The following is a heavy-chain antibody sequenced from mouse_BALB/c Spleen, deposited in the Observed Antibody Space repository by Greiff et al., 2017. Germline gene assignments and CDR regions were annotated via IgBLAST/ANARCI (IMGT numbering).Heavy chain of an antibody. D-gene: IGHD2-14*01. CDR3: TRSVYRTYAMDY. CDR1: GYTFTSYY. V-gene: IGHV1S81*02. CDR2: INPSNGGT. J-gene: IGHJ4*01. Sequence: VQLQQSGAELVKPGASVKLSCKASGYTFTSYYMYWVKQRPGQSLEWIGEINPSNGGTNFNEKFKSKATLTVDKSSSTAYMQLSSLTSEDSAVYYCTRSVYRTYAMDYWGQGTSVTVSS.